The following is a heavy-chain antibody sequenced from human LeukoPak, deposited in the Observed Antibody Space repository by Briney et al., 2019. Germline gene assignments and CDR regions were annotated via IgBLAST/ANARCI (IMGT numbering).Heavy chain of an antibody. CDR1: GFIFSSYG. J-gene: IGHJ4*02. CDR2: ISDDGSRR. V-gene: IGHV3-30*18. CDR3: AKDLSTTWSFDY. Sequence: GGSLRLSCAASGFIFSSYGMHWVRQAPGKGLEWVTFISDDGSRRYHADSVKDRLPISRDDSKNTLYLQMNSLRLEDTALYFCAKDLSTTWSFDYWGQGTLVTVSS. D-gene: IGHD6-13*01.